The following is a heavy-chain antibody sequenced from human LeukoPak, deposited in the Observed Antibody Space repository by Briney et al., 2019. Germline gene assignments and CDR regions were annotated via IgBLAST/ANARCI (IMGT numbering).Heavy chain of an antibody. CDR2: IYSGGST. D-gene: IGHD4-17*01. CDR3: ARVLWNGDYPRFDY. CDR1: GFTVSSNY. Sequence: GGSLRLSCAASGFTVSSNYMSWVRQAPGKGLEWVSVIYSGGSTYYADSVKGRFTISRDNSKNTLYLQMNSLRAEDTAVYYCARVLWNGDYPRFDYWGQGTLVAVSS. V-gene: IGHV3-53*01. J-gene: IGHJ4*02.